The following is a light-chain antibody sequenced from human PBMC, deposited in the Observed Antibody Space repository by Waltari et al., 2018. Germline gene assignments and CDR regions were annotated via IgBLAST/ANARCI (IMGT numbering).Light chain of an antibody. V-gene: IGKV1-33*01. J-gene: IGKJ1*01. CDR3: QQYDNLPSWA. CDR1: QDISNY. Sequence: DIQMTQSPSSLSASVGDRVTITCQASQDISNYLNWYQQKPGKAPQLLIYDASNLETGVPSRFSGRAYGTDFTVTISSLQPEDIATYYCQQYDNLPSWAFGQGTKVEIK. CDR2: DAS.